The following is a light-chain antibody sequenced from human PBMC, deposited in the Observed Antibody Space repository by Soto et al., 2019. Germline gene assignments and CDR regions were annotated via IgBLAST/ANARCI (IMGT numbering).Light chain of an antibody. CDR3: SSHTTSNTLV. Sequence: QSALTQPASVSGSPGQSVTISCTGTSSDVGAYNYVSWYQQHPGKAPKLIIYEVSNRPSGVSNRFSGSKSGNTASLTISGLQAEDEADYYCSSHTTSNTLVFGTGTKLTVL. CDR2: EVS. CDR1: SSDVGAYNY. J-gene: IGLJ1*01. V-gene: IGLV2-14*01.